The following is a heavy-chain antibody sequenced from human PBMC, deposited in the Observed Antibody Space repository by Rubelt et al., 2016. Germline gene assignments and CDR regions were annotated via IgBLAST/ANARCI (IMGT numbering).Heavy chain of an antibody. J-gene: IGHJ4*02. V-gene: IGHV3-66*01. CDR3: ASTGY. CDR1: GFTVSSNY. CDR2: IYSGGST. Sequence: EVQLLESGGGLVQLGGSLRLFCAASGFTVSSNYMSCVRQAPGKGLGWVSVIYSGGSTYYADSVKGRVTISRDNSKNTRYLQMSSLRGEDAAGYDCASTGYWGQGTLGTVSS. D-gene: IGHD4-17*01.